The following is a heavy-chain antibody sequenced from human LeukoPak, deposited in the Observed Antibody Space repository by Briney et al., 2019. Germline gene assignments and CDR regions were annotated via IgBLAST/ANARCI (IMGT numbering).Heavy chain of an antibody. D-gene: IGHD6-13*01. CDR2: IYYSGST. J-gene: IGHJ4*02. CDR3: ARETGIAAAGNVDY. Sequence: SETLSLTCTVSGGSISSYYWSWIRQPPGKGLEWIGSIYYSGSTYYNPSLKSRVTMSVDTSKNQFSLKLSSVTAADTAVYYCARETGIAAAGNVDYWGQGTLVTVSS. V-gene: IGHV4-39*07. CDR1: GGSISSYY.